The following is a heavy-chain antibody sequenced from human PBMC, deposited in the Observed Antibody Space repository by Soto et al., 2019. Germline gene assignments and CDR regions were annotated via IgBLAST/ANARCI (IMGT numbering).Heavy chain of an antibody. CDR1: GFTFSNYY. CDR2: ISSTGRTI. CDR3: ARSYSSGREFDY. D-gene: IGHD6-19*01. J-gene: IGHJ4*02. Sequence: GGSLRLSCGASGFTFSNYYMSWIRQAPGKGLEWVSYISSTGRTIYYADSVKGRFTVSRDNAQNSLSLKLNSLRVEDTAVYYCARSYSSGREFDYWGQGTQVTVSS. V-gene: IGHV3-11*01.